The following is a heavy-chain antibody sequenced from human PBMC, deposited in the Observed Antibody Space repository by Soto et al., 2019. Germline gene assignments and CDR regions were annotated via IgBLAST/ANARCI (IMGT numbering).Heavy chain of an antibody. D-gene: IGHD2-2*01. Sequence: GGSLRLSCAASGFTFSGSAMHWVRQASGKGLEWVGRIRSKANNYATAYVASVKGRFTISRDDSKNTAYLQMNSLKTEDTAVYYCTSRVVVPAALVYWCPGPLVAVFS. V-gene: IGHV3-73*01. CDR3: TSRVVVPAALVY. CDR2: IRSKANNYAT. J-gene: IGHJ4*02. CDR1: GFTFSGSA.